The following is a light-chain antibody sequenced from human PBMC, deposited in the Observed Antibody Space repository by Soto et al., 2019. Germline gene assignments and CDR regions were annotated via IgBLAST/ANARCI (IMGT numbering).Light chain of an antibody. Sequence: EIVLTPSPGTLSVSPGARVPLSCRARHSVTSSYLAWYQQKPGQAPRRLIYHTSDRATGIPDRFSGSGSGTDFTLTISRLEPEDFAVYYCQQYHSSPLTFGQGTKVDIK. CDR1: HSVTSSY. V-gene: IGKV3-20*01. CDR3: QQYHSSPLT. J-gene: IGKJ1*01. CDR2: HTS.